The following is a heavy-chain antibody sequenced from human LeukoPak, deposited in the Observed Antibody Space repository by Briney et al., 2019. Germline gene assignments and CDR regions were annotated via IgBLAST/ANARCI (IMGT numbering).Heavy chain of an antibody. D-gene: IGHD3-9*01. CDR2: ISGDGGST. V-gene: IGHV3-43*02. J-gene: IGHJ6*01. Sequence: TGGSLRLSCAASGFTFDDYAMHWVRQAPGRGLEWVSLISGDGGSTYYADSVKGRFTISRDNSKNSLYLQMNSLGTEDTALYYCAKDTYYDILTGRDYGMDVWGQGTTVTVSS. CDR3: AKDTYYDILTGRDYGMDV. CDR1: GFTFDDYA.